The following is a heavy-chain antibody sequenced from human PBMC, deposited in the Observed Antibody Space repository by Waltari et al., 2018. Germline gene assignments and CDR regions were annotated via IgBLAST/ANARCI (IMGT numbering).Heavy chain of an antibody. J-gene: IGHJ4*02. Sequence: QLQLQESGPGLVKPSETLSLTCTVSGGSISSSSYYWGWIRQPPGKGLEWIGSIYYSGSTYYNPSLKSRVTISVDTSKNQFSLKLSSVTAADTAVYYCARFNAGARGGFDYWGQGTLVTVSS. V-gene: IGHV4-39*07. D-gene: IGHD1-26*01. CDR3: ARFNAGARGGFDY. CDR1: GGSISSSSYY. CDR2: IYYSGST.